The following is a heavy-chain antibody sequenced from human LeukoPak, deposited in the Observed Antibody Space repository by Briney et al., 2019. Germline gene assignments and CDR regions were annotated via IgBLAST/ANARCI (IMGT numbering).Heavy chain of an antibody. CDR3: AREGYYDRSGYREY. D-gene: IGHD3-22*01. V-gene: IGHV4-61*02. Sequence: SQTLSLTCTVSGVSISSGSYYWVWIRQPAGKGLEWIGRIYTTGSINYNPSFKSRVTISVDTSKNQFSLKLSSVTAADTAVYYCAREGYYDRSGYREYWGQGTLVTVSS. CDR1: GVSISSGSYY. J-gene: IGHJ4*02. CDR2: IYTTGSI.